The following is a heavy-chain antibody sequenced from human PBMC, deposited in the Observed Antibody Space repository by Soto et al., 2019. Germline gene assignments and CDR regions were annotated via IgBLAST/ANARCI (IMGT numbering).Heavy chain of an antibody. D-gene: IGHD1-1*01. CDR2: INHNGYS. CDR1: GGSIIDYY. V-gene: IGHV4-59*08. CDR3: ARQGYGPLHGLVDV. J-gene: IGHJ6*02. Sequence: QVQLQESGPGLVKPSETLSLTCTVSGGSIIDYYCSWFRQPPGKGLEWIGYINHNGYSAYNLSLKRRVTMSVDTSKTQFSLTLDSVTATDTAVYYCARQGYGPLHGLVDVWGQGTMV.